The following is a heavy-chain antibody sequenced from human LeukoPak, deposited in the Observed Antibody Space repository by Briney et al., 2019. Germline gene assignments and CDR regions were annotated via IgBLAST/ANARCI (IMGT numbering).Heavy chain of an antibody. V-gene: IGHV4-38-2*02. Sequence: SETLSLTCTVSGYSISSGYYWGWIRQPPGKGLEWIGSIYHSGSTYYNPSLKSRVTISVDTSKNQFSLKLSSVTAADTAVYYCASSYSSGWYREDAFDIWGQGTMVTVSS. D-gene: IGHD6-19*01. J-gene: IGHJ3*02. CDR2: IYHSGST. CDR3: ASSYSSGWYREDAFDI. CDR1: GYSISSGYY.